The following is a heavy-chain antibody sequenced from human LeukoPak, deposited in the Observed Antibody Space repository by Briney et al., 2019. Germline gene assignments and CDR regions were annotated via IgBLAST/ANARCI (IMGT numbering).Heavy chain of an antibody. D-gene: IGHD1-26*01. J-gene: IGHJ5*02. CDR1: GFTFSSYW. Sequence: GGSLRLSCAASGFTFSSYWMSWARQAPGKGLEWVANIKQDGSEKYYVDSVKGRFTISRDNAKNSLYLQMNSLRAEDTAVYYCARDLWELPSIGPSWFDPWGQGTLVTVSS. CDR3: ARDLWELPSIGPSWFDP. V-gene: IGHV3-7*01. CDR2: IKQDGSEK.